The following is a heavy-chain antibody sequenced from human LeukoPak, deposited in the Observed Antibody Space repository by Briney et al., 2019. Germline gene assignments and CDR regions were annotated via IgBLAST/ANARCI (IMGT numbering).Heavy chain of an antibody. CDR1: GFTFSNYW. V-gene: IGHV3-7*02. CDR2: IKQDGSEK. CDR3: AGQKQRTHYFDY. J-gene: IGHJ4*02. D-gene: IGHD1-1*01. Sequence: GGSLRLSCAASGFTFSNYWMSWVRQAPGKGLEWVANIKQDGSEKYYVDSVKGRFTISRDNAKNSLYLQMNSLRAEDTAVYYCAGQKQRTHYFDYWGQGTLVTVSS.